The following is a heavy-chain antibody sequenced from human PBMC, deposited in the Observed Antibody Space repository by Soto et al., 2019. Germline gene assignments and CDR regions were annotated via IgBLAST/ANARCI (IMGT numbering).Heavy chain of an antibody. D-gene: IGHD6-25*01. Sequence: GASVKVSCKASGYTFTSYAMHWVRQAPGQRLEWMGWINAGNGNTKYSQKFQGRVTITRDTSASTAYMELSSLRSEDTAVYYCARDKIAAAAPSNWFAPGGRGTRVTVPS. V-gene: IGHV1-3*01. CDR3: ARDKIAAAAPSNWFAP. CDR2: INAGNGNT. J-gene: IGHJ5*02. CDR1: GYTFTSYA.